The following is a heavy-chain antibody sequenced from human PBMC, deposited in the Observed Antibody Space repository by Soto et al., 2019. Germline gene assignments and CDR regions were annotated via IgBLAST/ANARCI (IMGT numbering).Heavy chain of an antibody. CDR3: TTFTMVRGGTY. CDR1: GFTFGDYA. Sequence: GGSLRLSCTASGFTFGDYAMSWFRQAPGKGLEWVGFIRSKAYGGTTEYAASVKGRFTISRDDSKSIAYLQMNSLKTEDTAVYYCTTFTMVRGGTYWGQGTLVTVSS. CDR2: IRSKAYGGTT. D-gene: IGHD3-10*01. J-gene: IGHJ4*02. V-gene: IGHV3-49*03.